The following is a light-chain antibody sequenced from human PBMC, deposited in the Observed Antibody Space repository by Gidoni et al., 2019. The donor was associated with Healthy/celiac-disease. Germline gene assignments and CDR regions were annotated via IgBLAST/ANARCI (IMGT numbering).Light chain of an antibody. CDR3: QVWDSSTV. Sequence: SYERTQPLSVSVALGQPARITWGGNNIGSKNVHWYQQKPGQAPVLVIYRDSNRPSGLPERFSGSNSGNTATLTISRAQAGDEADYYCQVWDSSTVFGTGTKVTVL. CDR1: NIGSKN. J-gene: IGLJ1*01. CDR2: RDS. V-gene: IGLV3-9*01.